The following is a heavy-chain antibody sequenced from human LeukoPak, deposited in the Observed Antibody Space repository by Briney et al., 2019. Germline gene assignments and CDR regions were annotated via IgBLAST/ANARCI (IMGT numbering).Heavy chain of an antibody. CDR3: AKLLTSETDY. Sequence: GSLRLPCAASGFTFITYAMIWVRQAPGKGLEWVSAISGSGGDTYYADSVRGRFTISRDNSKNTLYLQMNYLRAEDTAVYYCAKLLTSETDYWGQGTLVTVSS. D-gene: IGHD2-15*01. J-gene: IGHJ4*02. V-gene: IGHV3-23*01. CDR2: ISGSGGDT. CDR1: GFTFITYA.